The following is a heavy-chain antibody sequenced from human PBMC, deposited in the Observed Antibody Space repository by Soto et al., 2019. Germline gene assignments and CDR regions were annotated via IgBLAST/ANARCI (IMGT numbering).Heavy chain of an antibody. CDR2: INAGNGNT. CDR3: ARNPPRGNYFDY. D-gene: IGHD2-15*01. CDR1: GYTFTSYA. V-gene: IGHV1-3*01. Sequence: ASVKVSCKASGYTFTSYAMHWVRQAPGQRLEWMGWINAGNGNTKYSQKFQGRVTITRDTSASTAYMELSSLRSEDTAVYYCARNPPRGNYFDYWGQGTLVTVSS. J-gene: IGHJ4*02.